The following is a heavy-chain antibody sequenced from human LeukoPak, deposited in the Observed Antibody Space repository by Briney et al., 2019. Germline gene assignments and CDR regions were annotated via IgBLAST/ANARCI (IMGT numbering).Heavy chain of an antibody. CDR2: ISGSGGST. V-gene: IGHV3-23*01. CDR1: GFTFSSYA. J-gene: IGHJ5*02. CDR3: AKDRADSSGYYYFHYNWFDP. D-gene: IGHD3-22*01. Sequence: GGSLRLSCAASGFTFSSYAMSWVRQAPGKGLEWVSAISGSGGSTYYADSVKGRFTISRDNSKNTLYLQMNRLRAKDTAVYYCAKDRADSSGYYYFHYNWFDPWGQGTLVTVSS.